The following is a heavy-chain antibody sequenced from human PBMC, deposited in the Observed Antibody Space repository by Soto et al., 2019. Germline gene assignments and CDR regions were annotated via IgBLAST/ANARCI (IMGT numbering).Heavy chain of an antibody. CDR1: GYTFTSYG. Sequence: GASVMVSCKASGYTFTSYGISWVRQAPGQGLEWMGWISAYNGNTNYAQKLQGRVTMTTDTSTSTAYMELRSLRSDDTAVYYCARRGYYDFWSGYSTPGRYYYYYYGMDVWGQGTTVTVSS. V-gene: IGHV1-18*04. CDR3: ARRGYYDFWSGYSTPGRYYYYYYGMDV. D-gene: IGHD3-3*01. J-gene: IGHJ6*02. CDR2: ISAYNGNT.